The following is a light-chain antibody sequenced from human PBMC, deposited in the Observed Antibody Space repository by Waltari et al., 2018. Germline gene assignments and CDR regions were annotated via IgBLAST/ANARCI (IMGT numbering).Light chain of an antibody. CDR2: GAS. Sequence: EIVMTQSPGILSLSPGERATLSCRASQNLSANYVAWYQHRPGQPPRLRIFGASSRAAGNPDRFSGRGSATDFTLTINRLEPEDFTMYFCHQSAGSPQTFGQGTKLDIK. CDR1: QNLSANY. CDR3: HQSAGSPQT. J-gene: IGKJ2*01. V-gene: IGKV3-20*01.